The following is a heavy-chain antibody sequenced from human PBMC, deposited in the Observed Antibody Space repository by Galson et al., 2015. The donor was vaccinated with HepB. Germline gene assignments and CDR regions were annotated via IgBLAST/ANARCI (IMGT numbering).Heavy chain of an antibody. D-gene: IGHD3-10*01. V-gene: IGHV3-30*04. Sequence: SLRLSCAASGFTFSSYAMHWVRQAPGKGLEWVAVISYDGSNKYYADSVKGRFTISRDNSKNTLYLQMNSLRAEDTAVYYCARGPDYYGSGSYFDYWGQGTLVTVSS. CDR3: ARGPDYYGSGSYFDY. J-gene: IGHJ4*02. CDR1: GFTFSSYA. CDR2: ISYDGSNK.